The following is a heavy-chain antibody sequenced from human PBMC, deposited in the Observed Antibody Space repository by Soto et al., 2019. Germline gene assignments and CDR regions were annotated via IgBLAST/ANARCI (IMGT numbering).Heavy chain of an antibody. V-gene: IGHV3-30-3*01. Sequence: QVQLVESGGGVVQPGRSLRLSCAASGFTFSSYAMHWVRQAPGKGLEWVAVISYDGSNKYYADSVKGRFTISRDNSKNXRXXQMNSLRAEDTAVYYCARDRGSGSYSTHYYYGMDVWGQGTTVTVSS. D-gene: IGHD1-26*01. CDR1: GFTFSSYA. J-gene: IGHJ6*02. CDR3: ARDRGSGSYSTHYYYGMDV. CDR2: ISYDGSNK.